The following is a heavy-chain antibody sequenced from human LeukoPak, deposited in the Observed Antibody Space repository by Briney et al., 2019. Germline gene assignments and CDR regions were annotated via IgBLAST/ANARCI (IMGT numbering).Heavy chain of an antibody. Sequence: GGSLRLSCAASGFTFSSYSMNWVRQAPGKGLEWVSSISSSSSYIYYADSVKGRFTISRDNAKNSLYLQMNSLRAEDTAVYYCVRDGDYGDYLDYWGQGTLVTVSS. V-gene: IGHV3-21*01. J-gene: IGHJ4*02. CDR3: VRDGDYGDYLDY. D-gene: IGHD4-17*01. CDR2: ISSSSSYI. CDR1: GFTFSSYS.